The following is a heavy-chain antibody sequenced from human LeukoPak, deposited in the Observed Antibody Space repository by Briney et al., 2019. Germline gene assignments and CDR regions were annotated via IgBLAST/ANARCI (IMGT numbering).Heavy chain of an antibody. V-gene: IGHV4-59*01. Sequence: SETLSLTCTVSGGSISSYYWSWIRQPPGKGLEWIGYIYYSGSTNYNPSLKSRVTISVDTSKNQFSLKLSSVTAVDTAVYYCAREVHHSWFDPWGQGTLVTVSS. CDR3: AREVHHSWFDP. CDR2: IYYSGST. CDR1: GGSISSYY. J-gene: IGHJ5*02.